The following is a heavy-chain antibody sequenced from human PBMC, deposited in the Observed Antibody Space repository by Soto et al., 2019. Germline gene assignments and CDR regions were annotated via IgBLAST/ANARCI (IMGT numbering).Heavy chain of an antibody. D-gene: IGHD2-15*01. J-gene: IGHJ6*02. CDR2: ISAKKGNT. CDR1: GYTFTSYG. CDR3: AREILSPDFYFHGMDV. V-gene: IGHV1-18*04. Sequence: QGQLVQSGAEVKKPGASVKVSCKASGYTFTSYGISWVRQAPGQGFRGLGWISAKKGNTKYAQKFQGRVTMTTDTSTSTAYMELRSLRSDDTAVYYCAREILSPDFYFHGMDVWGQGTTVTVSS.